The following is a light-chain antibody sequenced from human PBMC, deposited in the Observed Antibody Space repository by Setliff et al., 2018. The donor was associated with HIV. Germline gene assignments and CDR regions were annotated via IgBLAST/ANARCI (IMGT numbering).Light chain of an antibody. CDR3: QSYDSSLSGYV. V-gene: IGLV1-40*01. Sequence: QSVLTQPPSASGTPGQRVTISCSGSTSNIGYNYVYWYQQFPGTAPKLLIYANSNRPSGVPDRFSGSKSGTSASLAITGLQAEDEADYFCQSYDSSLSGYVFGTGTKVTVL. CDR1: TSNIGYNY. CDR2: ANS. J-gene: IGLJ1*01.